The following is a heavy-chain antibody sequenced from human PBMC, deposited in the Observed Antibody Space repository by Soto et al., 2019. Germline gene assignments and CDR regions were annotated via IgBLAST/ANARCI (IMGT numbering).Heavy chain of an antibody. CDR2: IWYDGSNK. J-gene: IGHJ3*02. D-gene: IGHD1-7*01. Sequence: QVQLVESGGGVVQPGRSLRLSCAASGFTFSSYGMHWVRQAPGKGLEWVAVIWYDGSNKYYADSVKCRFTISRDNSKNTLYLKMNSLRAEDTAVYYCARSYNWNYVFAFDIWGQGTMVTVSS. CDR1: GFTFSSYG. V-gene: IGHV3-33*01. CDR3: ARSYNWNYVFAFDI.